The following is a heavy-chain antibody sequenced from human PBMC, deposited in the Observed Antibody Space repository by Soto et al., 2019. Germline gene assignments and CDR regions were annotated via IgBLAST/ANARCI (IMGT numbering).Heavy chain of an antibody. CDR1: GFTFRNHA. J-gene: IGHJ4*02. D-gene: IGHD2-2*02. V-gene: IGHV3-23*01. CDR3: AKEAEENEQVPIPGDN. Sequence: GGSLRLSCVASGFTFRNHAMTWVRQAPGKGLEWVSGISGSGTMKYYADSVRGHFIISRENAKNTLYLQMDNLRVEDTAVYYCAKEAEENEQVPIPGDNWGQGTLVTVSS. CDR2: ISGSGTMK.